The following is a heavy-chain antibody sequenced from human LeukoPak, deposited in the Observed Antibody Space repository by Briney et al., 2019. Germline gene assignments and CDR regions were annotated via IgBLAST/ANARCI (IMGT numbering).Heavy chain of an antibody. CDR3: ARELLGHGYNSGDFDY. V-gene: IGHV1-46*01. D-gene: IGHD5-24*01. CDR2: INPSGGST. Sequence: ASVKVSCKASGYTFTSYYMHWVRQAPGQGLEWMGIINPSGGSTSYAQKFQGRVTMTRDTSTSTVYMELSSLRSEDTAVYYCARELLGHGYNSGDFDYWGQGTLVTVSS. CDR1: GYTFTSYY. J-gene: IGHJ4*02.